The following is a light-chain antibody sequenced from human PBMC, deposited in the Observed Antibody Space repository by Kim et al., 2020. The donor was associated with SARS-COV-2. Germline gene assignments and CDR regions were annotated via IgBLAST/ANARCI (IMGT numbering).Light chain of an antibody. CDR2: LNSDGSH. Sequence: ASVKLTCTLSSGHIRYVIAWHQQQPEKGPRYLMKLNSDGSHSKGDGIPDRFSGSSSGAERYLTISSLQSEDEADYYCQTWGTGIRVFGGGTKLTVL. CDR1: SGHIRYV. V-gene: IGLV4-69*01. CDR3: QTWGTGIRV. J-gene: IGLJ3*02.